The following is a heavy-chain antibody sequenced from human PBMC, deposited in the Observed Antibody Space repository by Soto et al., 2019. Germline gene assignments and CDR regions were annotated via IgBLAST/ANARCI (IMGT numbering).Heavy chain of an antibody. D-gene: IGHD2-15*01. J-gene: IGHJ4*02. Sequence: GGSLRLSCAASGFTFTTYAIHWVGQSPGKGLEWVAVISNDGRGKYYADSVKGRFTISRDNSKNTLYLQMNSLRSDDTAVYYCARDQCFGGGRSCYYFDFWGQGTLVTVSS. CDR1: GFTFTTYA. V-gene: IGHV3-30*04. CDR3: ARDQCFGGGRSCYYFDF. CDR2: ISNDGRGK.